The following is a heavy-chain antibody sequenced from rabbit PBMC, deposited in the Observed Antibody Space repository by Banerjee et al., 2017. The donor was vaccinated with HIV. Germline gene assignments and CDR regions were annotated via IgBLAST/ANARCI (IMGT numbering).Heavy chain of an antibody. CDR1: GLDFSSSYW. CDR2: IYAGSSGST. CDR3: ARSGYVGGDYTWDL. J-gene: IGHJ4*01. D-gene: IGHD1-1*01. Sequence: QEQLEESGGDLVKPEGSLTLTCTASGLDFSSSYWICWVRQAPGKGLEWIACIYAGSSGSTHYASWAKGRFTMYKTSSTTVTLQLTSLTAADTATYFCARSGYVGGDYTWDLWGQGTLVTVS. V-gene: IGHV1S45*01.